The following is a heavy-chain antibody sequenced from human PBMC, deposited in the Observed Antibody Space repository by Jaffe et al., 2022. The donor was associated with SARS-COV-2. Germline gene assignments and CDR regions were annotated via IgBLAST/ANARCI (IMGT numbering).Heavy chain of an antibody. Sequence: EVQLVQSGAEVKKPGESLKISCKGSGYSFTSYWIGWVRQMPGKGLEWMGIIYPGDSDTRYSPSFQGQVTISADKSISTAYLQWSSLKASDTAMYYCARVPNTKQWLVRAGWYFDLWGRGTLVTVSS. J-gene: IGHJ2*01. CDR3: ARVPNTKQWLVRAGWYFDL. D-gene: IGHD6-19*01. CDR2: IYPGDSDT. CDR1: GYSFTSYW. V-gene: IGHV5-51*01.